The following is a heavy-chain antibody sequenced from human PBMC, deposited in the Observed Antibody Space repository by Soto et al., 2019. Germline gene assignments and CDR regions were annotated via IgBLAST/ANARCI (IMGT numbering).Heavy chain of an antibody. CDR2: LYYGRSA. CDR3: ALRSMAVVPEY. D-gene: IGHD3-22*01. Sequence: QVQLQESGPGLVKPSETLSLTCAVSGDSISSYYCMWIRQPPGKGLESIGYLYYGRSANYNPSLTRRVTLSVDTSTNQCPLTLSSMTAADTAVHYCALRSMAVVPEYWGQGTLVTVSS. J-gene: IGHJ4*02. CDR1: GDSISSYY. V-gene: IGHV4-59*01.